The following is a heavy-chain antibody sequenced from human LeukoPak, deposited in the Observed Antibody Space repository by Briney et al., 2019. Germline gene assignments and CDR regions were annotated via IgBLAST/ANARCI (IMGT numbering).Heavy chain of an antibody. Sequence: SETLSLTCTVSGVSSSSSYWSWIRQPPGKGLEWIGYIFYTGDSNHNPSFKSRVSISLDTSRDQISLKLSSVTAADTAVYYCARHRFASPLDSWGQGTLVTVSS. V-gene: IGHV4-59*08. CDR2: IFYTGDS. D-gene: IGHD2-21*01. J-gene: IGHJ4*02. CDR1: GVSSSSSY. CDR3: ARHRFASPLDS.